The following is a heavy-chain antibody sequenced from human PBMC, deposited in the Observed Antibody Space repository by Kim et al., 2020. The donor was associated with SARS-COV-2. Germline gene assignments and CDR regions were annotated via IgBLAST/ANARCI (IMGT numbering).Heavy chain of an antibody. V-gene: IGHV4-39*01. CDR3: ARRGIVAMGYYFDY. D-gene: IGHD5-12*01. Sequence: NPSLKSRVTISVDTSKNQFSLKLSSVTAADTAVYYCARRGIVAMGYYFDYWGQGTLVTVSS. J-gene: IGHJ4*02.